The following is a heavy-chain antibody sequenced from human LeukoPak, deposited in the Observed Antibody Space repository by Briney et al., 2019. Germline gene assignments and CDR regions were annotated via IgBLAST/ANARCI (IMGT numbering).Heavy chain of an antibody. V-gene: IGHV1-2*02. CDR3: ARDKGSGWYSDY. CDR2: INPNSGGT. CDR1: GYTFTGYY. Sequence: ASVKVSCKASGYTFTGYYMHWVRQAPGQGLEWMGWINPNSGGTNYAQKLQGRVTMTTDTSTSTAYMELRSLRSDDTAVYYCARDKGSGWYSDYWGQGTLVTVSS. J-gene: IGHJ4*02. D-gene: IGHD6-19*01.